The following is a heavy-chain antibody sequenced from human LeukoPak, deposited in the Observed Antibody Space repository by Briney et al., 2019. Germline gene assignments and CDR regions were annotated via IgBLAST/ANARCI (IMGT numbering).Heavy chain of an antibody. J-gene: IGHJ4*02. CDR3: AHIRANELIRYRKDFWGGYYPLPFDY. Sequence: SGPTLVNPTQTLTLTCTFSGFSLSTSGVGVGWIRQPPGKALEWLALIYWNDDKRYSPSLKSRLTITKDTSKNQVVLTMTNMDPVDTATYYCAHIRANELIRYRKDFWGGYYPLPFDYWGQGTLVTVSS. CDR2: IYWNDDK. D-gene: IGHD3-3*01. V-gene: IGHV2-5*01. CDR1: GFSLSTSGVG.